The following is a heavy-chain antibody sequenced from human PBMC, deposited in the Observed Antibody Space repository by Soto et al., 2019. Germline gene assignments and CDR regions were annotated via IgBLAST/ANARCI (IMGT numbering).Heavy chain of an antibody. CDR1: GGTFSSYA. CDR2: IIPIFGTA. J-gene: IGHJ3*02. CDR3: VRRDYYDSSGFDAFDI. D-gene: IGHD3-22*01. V-gene: IGHV1-69*01. Sequence: QVQLVQSGAEVKKPGSSAKVSCKASGGTFSSYAISWVRQAPGQGLEWMGGIIPIFGTANYAQKFQGRVTITADESTSTAYMELSSLRSEDTAVYYCVRRDYYDSSGFDAFDIWGQGTMVTVSS.